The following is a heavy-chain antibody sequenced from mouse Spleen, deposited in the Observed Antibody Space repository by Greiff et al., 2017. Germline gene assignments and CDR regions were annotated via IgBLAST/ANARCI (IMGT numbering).Heavy chain of an antibody. CDR3: ARENYRYGGWFAY. CDR1: GYTFTSYW. Sequence: QVQLQQPGAELVMPGASVKLSCKASGYTFTSYWMHWVKQRPGQGLEWIGEIDPSDSYTNYNQKFKGKATLTVDKSSSTAYMQLSSLTSEDSAVYYCARENYRYGGWFAYWGQGTLVTVSA. D-gene: IGHD2-14*01. CDR2: IDPSDSYT. V-gene: IGHV1-69*01. J-gene: IGHJ3*01.